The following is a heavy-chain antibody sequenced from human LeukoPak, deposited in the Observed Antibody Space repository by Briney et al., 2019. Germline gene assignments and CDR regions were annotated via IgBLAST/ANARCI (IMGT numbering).Heavy chain of an antibody. CDR3: VRDSYSRDLDY. D-gene: IGHD3-22*01. CDR1: AFTFSSYW. V-gene: IGHV3-7*01. Sequence: LGGSLRLSCAASAFTFSSYWMSWVRQAPGKGLEWVANIKEDGSEQYYVDSLKGRFTISRDNAKNSLYLQMNSLRAEDTAVYYCVRDSYSRDLDYWGQGTLVTVSS. CDR2: IKEDGSEQ. J-gene: IGHJ4*02.